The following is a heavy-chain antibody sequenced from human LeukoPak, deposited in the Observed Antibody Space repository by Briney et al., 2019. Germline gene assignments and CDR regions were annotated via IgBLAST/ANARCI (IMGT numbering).Heavy chain of an antibody. CDR1: GGSFSGYY. V-gene: IGHV4-34*01. CDR2: INHSGST. D-gene: IGHD3-10*01. J-gene: IGHJ6*02. CDR3: ARGLVRGVGNYYYYYGMDV. Sequence: ASGTLSLTCAVYGGSFSGYYWSWIRQPPGKGLEWIGEINHSGSTNYNPSLKSRVTISVDTSKNQFSLKLSSVTAADTAVYYCARGLVRGVGNYYYYYGMDVWGQGTTVTVSS.